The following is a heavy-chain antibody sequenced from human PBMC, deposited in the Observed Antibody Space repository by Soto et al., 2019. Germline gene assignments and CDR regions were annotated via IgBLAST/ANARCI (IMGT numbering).Heavy chain of an antibody. D-gene: IGHD2-15*01. Sequence: GGSLRLSCAASGFNFSGSVIHWVRQASGKGLEWVGRIRSEANNYATGYAASVKGRFTISRDDSKNTAYLQMNSLKSEDTAVYYCSRLVVWGQGSLVTVSS. CDR3: SRLVV. CDR2: IRSEANNYAT. V-gene: IGHV3-73*01. J-gene: IGHJ4*02. CDR1: GFNFSGSV.